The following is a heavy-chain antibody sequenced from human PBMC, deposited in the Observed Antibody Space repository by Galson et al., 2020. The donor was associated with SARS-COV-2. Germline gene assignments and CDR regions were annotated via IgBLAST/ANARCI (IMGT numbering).Heavy chain of an antibody. CDR2: VYKTGKT. CDR3: ARHLDSDFWRGFRYQFVY. D-gene: IGHD3-3*01. V-gene: IGHV4-59*08. J-gene: IGHJ4*02. CDR1: GGSIGGYY. Sequence: SETLSLTCSVSGGSIGGYYWSWIRQPPGKGLEWIGNVYKTGKTNYNPSLKSRVAISVDTSNNSFSLNLRSVTATDTGLYYCARHLDSDFWRGFRYQFVYWGQGILVTVSS.